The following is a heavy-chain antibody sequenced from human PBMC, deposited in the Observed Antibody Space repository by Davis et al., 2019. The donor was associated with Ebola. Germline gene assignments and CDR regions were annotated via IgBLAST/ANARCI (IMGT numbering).Heavy chain of an antibody. J-gene: IGHJ6*02. CDR1: GGSFSGYY. CDR2: INHSGST. V-gene: IGHV4-34*01. D-gene: IGHD5-18*01. Sequence: MPSETLSLTCAVYGGSFSGYYWSWIRQPPGKGLEWIGEINHSGSTNYNPSLKSRVTISVDTSKNQFSLKLSSVTAADTAVYHCARARGYSYGYRDYYYGMDVWGQGTTVTVSS. CDR3: ARARGYSYGYRDYYYGMDV.